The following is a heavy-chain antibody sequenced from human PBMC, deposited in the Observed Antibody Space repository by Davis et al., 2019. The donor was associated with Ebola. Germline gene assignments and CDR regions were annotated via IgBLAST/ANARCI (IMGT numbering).Heavy chain of an antibody. CDR2: INHSGST. Sequence: MPSETLSLTCAVYGGSFSGYYWSWIRQPPGKGLEWIGEINHSGSTNYNPSLKSRVTISVDTSKNQFSLKLSSVTAADTAVYYCARGDFVGDHWGQGTLVTVSS. J-gene: IGHJ4*02. V-gene: IGHV4-34*01. CDR1: GGSFSGYY. CDR3: ARGDFVGDH. D-gene: IGHD3-3*01.